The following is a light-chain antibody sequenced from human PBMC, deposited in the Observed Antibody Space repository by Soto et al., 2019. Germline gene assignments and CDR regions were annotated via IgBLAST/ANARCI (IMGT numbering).Light chain of an antibody. CDR3: QQRSNWPPT. J-gene: IGKJ1*01. V-gene: IGKV3-11*01. CDR2: DAS. Sequence: EIVLTHSPATLSLSPGERATLSFSASQSVSSYLAWYQQKPGQAPRLLIYDASTRATGIPARFSGSGSGTDFTLTITSLEPEDFAVYYCQQRSNWPPTFGQGTKVDIK. CDR1: QSVSSY.